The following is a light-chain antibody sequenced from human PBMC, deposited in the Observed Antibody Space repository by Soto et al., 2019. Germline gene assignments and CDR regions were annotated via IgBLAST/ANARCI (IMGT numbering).Light chain of an antibody. J-gene: IGLJ3*02. Sequence: QSALTQPRSVSGSPGQSVTISCTGTSSDIGAYDYVSWYQQHPGKAPKFMIYDVNKRPSGVPARFSASKSGNTASLTISGLQADDEADYYGCSYTGSLWLFGGGTKLTVL. CDR2: DVN. V-gene: IGLV2-11*01. CDR1: SSDIGAYDY. CDR3: CSYTGSLWL.